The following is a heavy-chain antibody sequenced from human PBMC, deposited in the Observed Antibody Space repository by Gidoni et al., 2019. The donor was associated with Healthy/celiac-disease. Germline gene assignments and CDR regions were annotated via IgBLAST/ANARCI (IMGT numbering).Heavy chain of an antibody. Sequence: QVQLQESGPGLVKPSQTLSLTCPVSGGSISSGGYYWSWIRQHPGKGLEWIGYIYYSGSTYYNPSLKSRVTISVDTSKNQFSLKLSSVTAADTAVYYCARGSRKNYYDSSGPFDYWGQGTLVTVSS. CDR3: ARGSRKNYYDSSGPFDY. CDR1: GGSISSGGYY. V-gene: IGHV4-31*03. D-gene: IGHD3-22*01. CDR2: IYYSGST. J-gene: IGHJ4*02.